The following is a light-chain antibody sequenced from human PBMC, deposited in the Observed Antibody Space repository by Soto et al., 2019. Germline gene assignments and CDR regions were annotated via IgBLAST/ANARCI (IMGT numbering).Light chain of an antibody. CDR3: CSYTVSGTYV. CDR2: AVS. Sequence: QSVLPQPASVSGSPGHSITTSCTGTSSDVGGYNYVSWYQQHPGKAPKLMIYAVSNRPSGVSNRFSGSKSGNTATLTISGLQAEEEADYYCCSYTVSGTYVFGTGTKVTVL. J-gene: IGLJ1*01. CDR1: SSDVGGYNY. V-gene: IGLV2-14*01.